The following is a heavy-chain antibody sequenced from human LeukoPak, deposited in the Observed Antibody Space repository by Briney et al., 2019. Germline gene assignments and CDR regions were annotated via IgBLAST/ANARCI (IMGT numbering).Heavy chain of an antibody. CDR2: TYGGGKT. CDR3: VRDNPRCCGVVPANIDDL. J-gene: IGHJ5*02. V-gene: IGHV3-66*01. Sequence: GGSLRLSCAASGIIVSSDYMSWVRQAPGKGLEWVSVTYGGGKTYFTDSVKGRFTISRDNSKNTLYLQMNNLRAEDTAVYYCVRDNPRCCGVVPANIDDLWGQGTLVTVSS. CDR1: GIIVSSDY. D-gene: IGHD2-21*02.